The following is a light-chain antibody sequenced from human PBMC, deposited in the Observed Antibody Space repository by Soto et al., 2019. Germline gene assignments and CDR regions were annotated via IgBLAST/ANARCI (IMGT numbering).Light chain of an antibody. CDR3: SSYTSSSTPLFV. J-gene: IGLJ1*01. CDR2: DVS. CDR1: SSDVGGYNY. Sequence: QSVLTQPAYVSGSPGQSITISCTGTSSDVGGYNYVSWYQQHPGKAPKLMIYDVSSRPSGVSNRFSGSKSGNTATLTISGLQAEDEADYYCSSYTSSSTPLFVFGTGTKVTVL. V-gene: IGLV2-14*01.